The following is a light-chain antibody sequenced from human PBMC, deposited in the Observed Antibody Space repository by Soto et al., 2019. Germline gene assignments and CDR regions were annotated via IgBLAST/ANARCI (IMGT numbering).Light chain of an antibody. CDR1: QGISRS. Sequence: DIQMPQSPSSLSASVGDRVTITCRASQGISRSLAWYQRKPGKAPKFLIYAASSLQSGVPSRFSGSGFGTDFTLTISSLQPEDSAIYYCQQADTFPITFGQGTRLEI. J-gene: IGKJ5*01. CDR3: QQADTFPIT. V-gene: IGKV1-12*01. CDR2: AAS.